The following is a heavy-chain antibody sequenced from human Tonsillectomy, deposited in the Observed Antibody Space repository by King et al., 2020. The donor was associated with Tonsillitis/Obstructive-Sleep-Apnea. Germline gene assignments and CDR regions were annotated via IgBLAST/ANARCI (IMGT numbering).Heavy chain of an antibody. V-gene: IGHV3-23*04. CDR3: AKDEEAVAGIYDS. Sequence: QLVQSGGGLVQPGGSLRLSCAASGFTFVTYAMSWVRQTPGKGLECVSAISGSGGSTYYADSVKGRFTISRDNFKNTLYLQMNSLRAEDTAVYYCAKDEEAVAGIYDSWGQGTLVSVSS. J-gene: IGHJ4*02. CDR1: GFTFVTYA. CDR2: ISGSGGST. D-gene: IGHD6-19*01.